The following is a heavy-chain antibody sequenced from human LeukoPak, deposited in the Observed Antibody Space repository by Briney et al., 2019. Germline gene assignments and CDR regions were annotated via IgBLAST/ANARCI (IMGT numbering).Heavy chain of an antibody. CDR3: SGVVADYYFDY. Sequence: AETLSLTCAVYGGTFSGYYWSWIRQPPGKGLEWIGEINHSGSTNYNPSLKRRGTITVDTSKKQFSLKLRSVTAADTAVYYCSGVVADYYFDYWGQGTMVTVSS. CDR1: GGTFSGYY. V-gene: IGHV4-34*01. J-gene: IGHJ4*02. D-gene: IGHD2-15*01. CDR2: INHSGST.